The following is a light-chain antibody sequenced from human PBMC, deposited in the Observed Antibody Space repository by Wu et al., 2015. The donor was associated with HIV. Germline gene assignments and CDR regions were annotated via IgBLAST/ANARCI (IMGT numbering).Light chain of an antibody. CDR2: GAS. CDR3: QQYDSSSTWT. J-gene: IGKJ1*01. V-gene: IGKV3-20*01. Sequence: EIVLTQSPGTLSLSPGERVTLSCRASQTVSDNYLSWYQQRPGQAPRLLIYGASTRATGIPDRFSGRGSGTDFTLTISRLEPEDFAVYYCQQYDSSSTWTFGQGTKVEIK. CDR1: QTVSDNY.